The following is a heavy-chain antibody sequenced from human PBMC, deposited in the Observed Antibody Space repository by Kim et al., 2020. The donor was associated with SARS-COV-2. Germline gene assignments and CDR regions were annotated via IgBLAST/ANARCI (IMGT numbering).Heavy chain of an antibody. V-gene: IGHV4-4*02. CDR2: INHGGST. CDR3: AIICGGSCFESD. CDR1: GVSISSSNW. J-gene: IGHJ4*02. D-gene: IGHD2-15*01. Sequence: SETLSLTCAVSGVSISSSNWWSWVRQTPGKGLEWIGEINHGGSTNYNPSLKSRITISVDKSKNQFTLKMTSVTAADTAVYYCAIICGGSCFESDWGQGTLGTVSS.